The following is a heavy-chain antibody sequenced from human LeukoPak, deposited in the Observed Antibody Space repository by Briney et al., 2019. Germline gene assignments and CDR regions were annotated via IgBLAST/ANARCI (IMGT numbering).Heavy chain of an antibody. J-gene: IGHJ6*03. CDR2: IYTSGST. Sequence: PSQTLSLTCTVSGGSISSGSYYWSWIRQPAGKGLEWIGRIYTSGSTNYNPSLKSRVTISVDTSKNQFSLKLSSVTAADTAVYYCARPRNGWLLRDYYYYYYMDVWGKGATVTVSS. CDR3: ARPRNGWLLRDYYYYYYMDV. D-gene: IGHD3-22*01. V-gene: IGHV4-61*02. CDR1: GGSISSGSYY.